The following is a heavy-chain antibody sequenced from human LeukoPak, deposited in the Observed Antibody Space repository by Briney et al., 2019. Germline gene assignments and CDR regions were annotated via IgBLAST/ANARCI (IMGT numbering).Heavy chain of an antibody. J-gene: IGHJ4*02. CDR1: GYTFTGYY. CDR2: INPNSGGT. V-gene: IGHV1-2*02. Sequence: ASVKVSCKASGYTFTGYYMHWVRQAPGQGLEWMGWINPNSGGTNYAQKFQGRVTMTRDTSISTAYMELSRLRSDDTAVYYCARARSIHKFGGSPGNYWDQGTLVTVSS. CDR3: ARARSIHKFGGSPGNY. D-gene: IGHD3-10*01.